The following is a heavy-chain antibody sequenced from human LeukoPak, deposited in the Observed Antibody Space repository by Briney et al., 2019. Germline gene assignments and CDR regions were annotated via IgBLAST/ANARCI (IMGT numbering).Heavy chain of an antibody. V-gene: IGHV4-59*08. J-gene: IGHJ4*02. CDR2: IYYSGST. Sequence: SETLSLTCTVSGGSISSYYWSWIRQLPGKGLEWIGYIYYSGSTNYNPSLKSRVTISVDTSKNQFSLKLSSVTAADTAVYYCARGIDDYSNYFDYWGQGTLVTVSS. D-gene: IGHD4-11*01. CDR3: ARGIDDYSNYFDY. CDR1: GGSISSYY.